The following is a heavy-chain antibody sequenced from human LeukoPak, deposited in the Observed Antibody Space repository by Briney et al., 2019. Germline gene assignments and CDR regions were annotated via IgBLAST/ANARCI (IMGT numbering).Heavy chain of an antibody. CDR3: ARATASGSGRAYDR. CDR2: IHHSGGT. Sequence: PSETLSLTCAVYGESMIGHYWTWIRQPPGKRLEWIGEIHHSGGTNSNPSLKNRVTMSIDMSNNQFSLKLNSVTAADTAVYFCARATASGSGRAYDRWAQGNLVPVSS. J-gene: IGHJ5*02. CDR1: GESMIGHY. V-gene: IGHV4-34*01. D-gene: IGHD3-10*01.